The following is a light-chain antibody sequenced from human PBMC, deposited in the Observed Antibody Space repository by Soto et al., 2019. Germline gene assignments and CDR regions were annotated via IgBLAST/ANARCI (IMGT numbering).Light chain of an antibody. CDR1: SRDVGGYNF. CDR3: FSFTTTSNHV. V-gene: IGLV2-14*02. CDR2: EGG. Sequence: SALTQPASVSGSAGQSITTSCTGTSRDVGGYNFVSWYRQSPGEVPKLIIYEGGKRHSGVSSRFSASKSGNTASLTISGLQVEDEAEYFCFSFTTTSNHVFGTGTKVTVL. J-gene: IGLJ1*01.